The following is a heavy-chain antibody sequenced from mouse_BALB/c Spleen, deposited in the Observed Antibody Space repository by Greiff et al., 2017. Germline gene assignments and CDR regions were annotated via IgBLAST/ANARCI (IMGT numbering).Heavy chain of an antibody. V-gene: IGHV6-6*02. D-gene: IGHD1-1*01. CDR2: IRLKSNNYAT. J-gene: IGHJ4*01. Sequence: EVKVEESGGGLVQPGGSMKLSCVASGFTFSNYWMNWVRQSPEKGLEWVAEIRLKSNNYATHYAESVKGRFTISRDDSKSSVYLQMNNLRAEETGIYYCTRITTDSSDYWGQGTSVTVAS. CDR1: GFTFSNYW. CDR3: TRITTDSSDY.